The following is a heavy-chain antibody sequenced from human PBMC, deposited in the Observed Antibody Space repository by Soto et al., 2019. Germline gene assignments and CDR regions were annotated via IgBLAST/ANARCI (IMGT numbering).Heavy chain of an antibody. Sequence: QVQLVQSGAEVKKPGASVKVSCKASGYTFTGYYMHWVRQAPGQGLEWMGWINPNSGGTNYAQKFQGWVTMTRDTSISTAYMEVSRLRSDDTAVYYCARGGDIVVVVAATLEGAFDIWGQGTMVTVSS. V-gene: IGHV1-2*04. CDR1: GYTFTGYY. CDR3: ARGGDIVVVVAATLEGAFDI. D-gene: IGHD2-15*01. J-gene: IGHJ3*02. CDR2: INPNSGGT.